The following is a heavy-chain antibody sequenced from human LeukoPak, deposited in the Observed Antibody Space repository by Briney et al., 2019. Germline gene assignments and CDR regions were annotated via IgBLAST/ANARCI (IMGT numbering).Heavy chain of an antibody. D-gene: IGHD1-7*01. V-gene: IGHV4-31*03. J-gene: IGHJ4*02. CDR3: ARRLELYVY. Sequence: SGTLSLTCTVSGGTISSDGFYWIWLRQHPGKGLEWISYNNYSGRSYDNPSLDRRVTISVDTSKNQFLLKMSLVTAADTALYYCARRLELYVYWGQGSQVTVS. CDR2: NNYSGRS. CDR1: GGTISSDGFY.